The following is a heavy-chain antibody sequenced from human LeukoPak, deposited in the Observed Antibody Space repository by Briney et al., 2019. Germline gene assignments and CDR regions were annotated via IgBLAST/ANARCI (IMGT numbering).Heavy chain of an antibody. Sequence: GGSLRLSCVACGFTFNDYYMTWIRQAPGQGLEWVSCITRSGTTIYYADSVKGRFTISRDNAKNSLHLQMNSLRAEDTAVYFCARGSGTFFYYGMDVWGQGTTVTVSS. CDR3: ARGSGTFFYYGMDV. CDR2: ITRSGTTI. V-gene: IGHV3-11*01. D-gene: IGHD3-10*01. J-gene: IGHJ6*02. CDR1: GFTFNDYY.